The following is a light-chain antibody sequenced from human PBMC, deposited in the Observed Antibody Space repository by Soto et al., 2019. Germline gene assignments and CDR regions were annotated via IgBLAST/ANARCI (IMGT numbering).Light chain of an antibody. V-gene: IGLV2-11*01. CDR3: AAWDDSLSGHYV. CDR1: SSDVGGYNY. CDR2: DVS. Sequence: QSALTQPRSVSGSPGQSVTISCTGTSSDVGGYNYVSWYQQHPGKAPKLMIYDVSKRPSGVPDRFSGSKSGNTASLAISGLRSEDEADYYCAAWDDSLSGHYVFGTGTKLTVL. J-gene: IGLJ1*01.